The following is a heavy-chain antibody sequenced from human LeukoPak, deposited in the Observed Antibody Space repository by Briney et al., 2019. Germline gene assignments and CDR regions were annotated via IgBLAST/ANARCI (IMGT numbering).Heavy chain of an antibody. V-gene: IGHV3-30*03. CDR2: ISSDGNDK. CDR3: TSKVIRGNSGDDYDD. CDR1: GVTFSSYG. Sequence: GGPLRLSCAASGVTFSSYGMHWVRQAPGKGLEWVALISSDGNDKLYGDSVKGRFTISRDDSKSTLYLQMNSLRAEDTAVYYCTSKVIRGNSGDDYDDWGQGTLVTVSS. J-gene: IGHJ4*02. D-gene: IGHD5-12*01.